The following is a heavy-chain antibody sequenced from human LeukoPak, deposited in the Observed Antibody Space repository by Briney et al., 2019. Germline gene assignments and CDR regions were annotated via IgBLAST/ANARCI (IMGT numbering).Heavy chain of an antibody. Sequence: PSETLSLTCTVSGDSISITTSYWGWIRQPPGKGLEWIGSVYYSGSTFYNPSLTSRVGIAVDTSKNQFSLKLTSVTAADTAIYYCARHVPDNWFDPWGQGSLVTVSS. J-gene: IGHJ5*02. CDR2: VYYSGST. V-gene: IGHV4-39*01. D-gene: IGHD3-10*02. CDR1: GDSISITTSY. CDR3: ARHVPDNWFDP.